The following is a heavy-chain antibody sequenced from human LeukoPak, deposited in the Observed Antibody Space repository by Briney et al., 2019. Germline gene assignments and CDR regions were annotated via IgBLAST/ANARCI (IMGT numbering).Heavy chain of an antibody. Sequence: SQTLSLTCAISGDSVSSDRAAWNWIRQSPSRGLEWLGRTYYRSQWYTDYAISVKSRIDINPDTSKNQFSLRLDSVTPEDTAVYYCARWDHDGEHFQPWGQGTLVTVSS. V-gene: IGHV6-1*01. CDR3: ARWDHDGEHFQP. CDR2: TYYRSQWYT. CDR1: GDSVSSDRAA. D-gene: IGHD3-10*01. J-gene: IGHJ1*01.